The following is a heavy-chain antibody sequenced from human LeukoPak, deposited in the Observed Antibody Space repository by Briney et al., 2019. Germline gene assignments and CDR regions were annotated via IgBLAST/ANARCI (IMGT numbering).Heavy chain of an antibody. V-gene: IGHV3-7*03. CDR1: GFTFSGCW. CDR3: ARLGCVRACPHGALNW. Sequence: GGSLRLSCAASGFTFSGCWMSWVRQAPGKGLEWVATVTQDGSEKYYVDSVKGRFTISRDNAKSSLFLQMNSLRAEDTAVYYCARLGCVRACPHGALNWWGQGTLVTVSS. J-gene: IGHJ4*02. CDR2: VTQDGSEK. D-gene: IGHD3/OR15-3a*01.